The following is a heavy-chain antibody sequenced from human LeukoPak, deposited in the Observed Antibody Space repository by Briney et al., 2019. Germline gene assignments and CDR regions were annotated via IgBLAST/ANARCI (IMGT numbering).Heavy chain of an antibody. CDR3: AKLDDSSSWYYFDY. D-gene: IGHD6-13*01. J-gene: IGHJ4*02. V-gene: IGHV3-30-3*02. CDR2: ISYDGSNK. Sequence: SGGSLRLSCAASGFTFSSYAMHWVRQAPGKGLEWVAVISYDGSNKYYADSVKGRFTISRDSSKNTLYLQMNSLRAEDTAVYYCAKLDDSSSWYYFDYWGQGTLVTVSS. CDR1: GFTFSSYA.